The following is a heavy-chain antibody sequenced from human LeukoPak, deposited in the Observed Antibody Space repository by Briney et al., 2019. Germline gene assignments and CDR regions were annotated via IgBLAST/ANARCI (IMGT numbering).Heavy chain of an antibody. CDR3: ARHPCTSCYTPNWFDP. Sequence: PSETLSLTCTVSGDSINSAYFWGWIRPPPGKGLEYIGSIYHSGRTYYNSSLKSRVTISVDTSRNQFSLKLSSVTAADTAIYYCARHPCTSCYTPNWFDPWGQGTLVSVSS. CDR2: IYHSGRT. CDR1: GDSINSAYF. J-gene: IGHJ5*02. D-gene: IGHD2-2*02. V-gene: IGHV4-38-2*02.